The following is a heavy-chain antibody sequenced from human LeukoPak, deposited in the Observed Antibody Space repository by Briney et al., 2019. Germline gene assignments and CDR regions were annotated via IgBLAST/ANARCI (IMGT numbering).Heavy chain of an antibody. D-gene: IGHD2-15*01. Sequence: SGGSLRLSRAASGLTFSSYAMSWVRQAPGKGLEWVSAISGSGGSTYYADSVKGRFTISRDNSKNTLYLQMNSLRAEDTAVYYCAKLGYCSGGSCYENNWFDPWGQGTLVTVSS. V-gene: IGHV3-23*01. J-gene: IGHJ5*02. CDR1: GLTFSSYA. CDR3: AKLGYCSGGSCYENNWFDP. CDR2: ISGSGGST.